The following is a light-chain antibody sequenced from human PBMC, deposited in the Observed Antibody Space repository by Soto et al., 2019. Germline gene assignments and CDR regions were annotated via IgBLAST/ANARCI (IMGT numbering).Light chain of an antibody. CDR1: QSVSSK. J-gene: IGKJ5*01. Sequence: EIVMTQSPATLSVSPGERATLSCRASQSVSSKLAWYQQKPGQAPRLLIYGASTRATGIPARFSGSGSGTEFNLTISSLQSEYFAVYYCQQYNNWPPITFCQGTRLEIK. CDR3: QQYNNWPPIT. V-gene: IGKV3-15*01. CDR2: GAS.